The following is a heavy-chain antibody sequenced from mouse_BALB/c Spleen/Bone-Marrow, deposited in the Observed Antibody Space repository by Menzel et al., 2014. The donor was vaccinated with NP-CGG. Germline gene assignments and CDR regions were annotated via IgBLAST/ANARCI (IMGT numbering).Heavy chain of an antibody. CDR1: GSSITSDYA. CDR2: ITYSGST. Sequence: DVKLVESGPGLVKPSQSLSLTCTVTGSSITSDYAWNWIRQFPGTKLEWMGYITYSGSTSYNPSLKSRISITRDTSKNQFFLHLNSVTAEDTATYFCARDYYGSSYLDFWGQGTTLTVSS. D-gene: IGHD1-1*01. CDR3: ARDYYGSSYLDF. J-gene: IGHJ2*01. V-gene: IGHV3-2*02.